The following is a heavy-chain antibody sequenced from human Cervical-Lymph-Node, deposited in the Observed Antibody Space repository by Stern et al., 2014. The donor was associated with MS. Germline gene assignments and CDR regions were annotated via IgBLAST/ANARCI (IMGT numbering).Heavy chain of an antibody. J-gene: IGHJ6*02. D-gene: IGHD2-2*02. Sequence: QVQLVQSGPEVKKPGASVKVSCKTSGYTFTSFGISWVRRAPGQGLEWMGWISGYNGNTKYSQKFQGRVTLTTDTSTNTAHMDLTSLRSDDTAIYYCARGPYCSSTSCYTNGYYFYGMDVWGQGTTVTVSS. CDR2: ISGYNGNT. V-gene: IGHV1-18*01. CDR3: ARGPYCSSTSCYTNGYYFYGMDV. CDR1: GYTFTSFG.